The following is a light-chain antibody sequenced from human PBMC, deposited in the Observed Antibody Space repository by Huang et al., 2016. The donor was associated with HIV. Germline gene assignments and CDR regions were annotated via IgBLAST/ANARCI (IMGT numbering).Light chain of an antibody. J-gene: IGKJ1*01. V-gene: IGKV1-5*03. CDR1: QSIANW. CDR2: KTS. Sequence: DIQMTQSPSTLSASVGDRVTITCRASQSIANWLDWYQQKPGKAPKLLIYKTSNLERGVPSRFSGGGSGTEFTLTISCLQPDDFATYYCQQSNTSFGQGTKVEIK. CDR3: QQSNTS.